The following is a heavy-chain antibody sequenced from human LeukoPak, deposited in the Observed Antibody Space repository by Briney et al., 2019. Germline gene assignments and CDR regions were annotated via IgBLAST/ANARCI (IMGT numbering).Heavy chain of an antibody. Sequence: SGTLSDTRTVPGVSTCISIYYWGWIRQPPGNGLEWIGTIYYSESTYYNPSLKSRLTVSAVTSKHQFSLKLSSVTVADTAIYYCARQTYYYDSSGHPYWYFDLWGRGTLVTVSS. CDR2: IYYSEST. CDR3: ARQTYYYDSSGHPYWYFDL. V-gene: IGHV4-39*01. CDR1: GVSTCISIYY. D-gene: IGHD3-22*01. J-gene: IGHJ2*01.